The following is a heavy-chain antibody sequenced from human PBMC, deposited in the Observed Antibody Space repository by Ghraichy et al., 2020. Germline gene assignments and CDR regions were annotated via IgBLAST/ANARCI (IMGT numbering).Heavy chain of an antibody. J-gene: IGHJ4*02. CDR1: GLTFTHAW. V-gene: IGHV3-15*01. Sequence: GESLNISCVASGLTFTHAWMSWVRQTPGKGLEWVGRIRSEAYGGTTDYASPVKGRFTISRDDSKNTLFLQMNSLKTEDTALYYCTTRPPENDIGGYFSATFDYWGLGTLVTVSS. CDR2: IRSEAYGGTT. CDR3: TTRPPENDIGGYFSATFDY. D-gene: IGHD3-22*01.